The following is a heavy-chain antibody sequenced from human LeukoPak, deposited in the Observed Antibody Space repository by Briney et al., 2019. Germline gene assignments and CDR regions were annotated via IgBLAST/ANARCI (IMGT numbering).Heavy chain of an antibody. D-gene: IGHD6-13*01. CDR1: GFTFSSYS. J-gene: IGHJ4*02. Sequence: GGSLRLSCAASGFTFSSYSMSWVRQAPGKGLEWVSYISSRSATIYDADSVKGRFTISRDNAKNSLYLQMNSLRAEDTAVYYCARDPLSSSSFDLWGQGTLVTVSS. CDR3: ARDPLSSSSFDL. CDR2: ISSRSATI. V-gene: IGHV3-48*01.